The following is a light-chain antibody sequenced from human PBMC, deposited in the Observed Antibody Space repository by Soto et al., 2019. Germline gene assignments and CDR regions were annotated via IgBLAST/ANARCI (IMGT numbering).Light chain of an antibody. CDR3: SRYAGSSKV. J-gene: IGLJ1*01. Sequence: QSPLAQPPSASGSPGQSVAIPCTGTSSDVGGYNYVSWYQQHPGKAPKLMIYEVNKRPSGVPDRFSGSKSGNTASLTVAGPQAAAEADYYCSRYAGSSKVFGTWTKGAVL. CDR1: SSDVGGYNY. CDR2: EVN. V-gene: IGLV2-8*01.